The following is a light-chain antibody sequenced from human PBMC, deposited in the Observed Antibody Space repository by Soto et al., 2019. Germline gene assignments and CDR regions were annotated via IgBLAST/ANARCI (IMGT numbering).Light chain of an antibody. J-gene: IGKJ1*01. V-gene: IGKV1-39*01. CDR1: QSISSY. CDR2: AAS. Sequence: DIQMTQSPSSLSASVGDRVTITCRASQSISSYLNWYQQKPGKAPKLLIYAASTLQSGVPSRFSGSGSGTDFTLTISSLQPEDFATYYCQQSCNTPPTFGQGTKVEIK. CDR3: QQSCNTPPT.